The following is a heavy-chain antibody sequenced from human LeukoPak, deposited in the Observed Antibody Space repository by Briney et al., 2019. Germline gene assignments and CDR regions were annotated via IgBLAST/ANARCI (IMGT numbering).Heavy chain of an antibody. CDR1: GGSISSGGYS. CDR3: ARGLDTALATGYSYYYMDV. D-gene: IGHD5-18*01. Sequence: PSETLSLTCAVSGGSISSGGYSWSWIRQPPGKGLEWIGYIYYSGNTYYNPSLKSRVTISVDTSKNQFSLKVTSVTAADTAVYFCARGLDTALATGYSYYYMDVWGKGTTVTVSS. J-gene: IGHJ6*03. V-gene: IGHV4-30-4*07. CDR2: IYYSGNT.